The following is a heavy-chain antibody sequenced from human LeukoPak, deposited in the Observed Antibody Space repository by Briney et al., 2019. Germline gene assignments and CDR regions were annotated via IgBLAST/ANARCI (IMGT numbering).Heavy chain of an antibody. CDR1: GFTFSSYW. CDR2: INHNGNVS. Sequence: GGSLRLSCAASGFTFSSYWMNWARQAPGKGLEWVASINHNGNVSYYVDSVKGRFTISKDNAKNTVYLQMNSLRAEDTAVYYCVSFYETYWGRGTLVTVSS. D-gene: IGHD2/OR15-2a*01. J-gene: IGHJ4*02. CDR3: VSFYETY. V-gene: IGHV3-7*03.